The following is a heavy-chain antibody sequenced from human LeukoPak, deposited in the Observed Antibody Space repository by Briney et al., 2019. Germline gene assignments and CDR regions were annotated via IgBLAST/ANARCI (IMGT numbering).Heavy chain of an antibody. J-gene: IGHJ4*02. CDR2: IHPEGNEK. Sequence: GGSLRLSCAVSGLTFTNFWMSWVRQAPGRGLEWVANIHPEGNEKYHVESVKGRFTISRDNSNNLLFLQMNGLRVEDTAVYYCARGDAFSGDHWDQGTLVTVSS. CDR1: GLTFTNFW. CDR3: ARGDAFSGDH. V-gene: IGHV3-7*04.